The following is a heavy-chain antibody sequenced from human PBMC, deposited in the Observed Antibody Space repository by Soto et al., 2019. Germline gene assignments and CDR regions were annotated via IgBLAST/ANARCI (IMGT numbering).Heavy chain of an antibody. CDR3: ARVPRRSYDFWSGYVPYFDY. V-gene: IGHV4-31*03. D-gene: IGHD3-3*01. Sequence: PSETLSLTCTVSGGSISSGGYYWSWIRQHPGKGLEWIGYIYYSGSTHYNPSLKSRVTISVDTSKNQFSLKLSSVTAADTAAYYCARVPRRSYDFWSGYVPYFDYWGQGTLVTVS. CDR1: GGSISSGGYY. CDR2: IYYSGST. J-gene: IGHJ4*02.